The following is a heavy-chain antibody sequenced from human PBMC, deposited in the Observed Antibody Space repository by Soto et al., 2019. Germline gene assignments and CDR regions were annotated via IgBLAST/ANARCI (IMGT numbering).Heavy chain of an antibody. Sequence: QVQLVQSGAEVKKPGSSVKVSCKASGGTFSSYAISWVRQAPGQGLEWMGGIITIFGTANYAQKFQGRVTITADESTSTAYMELSSLRSEDTAVYYCARGRVAGQWANRLGYYYGMDVWGQGTTVTVSS. D-gene: IGHD1-26*01. J-gene: IGHJ6*02. CDR3: ARGRVAGQWANRLGYYYGMDV. CDR2: IITIFGTA. V-gene: IGHV1-69*01. CDR1: GGTFSSYA.